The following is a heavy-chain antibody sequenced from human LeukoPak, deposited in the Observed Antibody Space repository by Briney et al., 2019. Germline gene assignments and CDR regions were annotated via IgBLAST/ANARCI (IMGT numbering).Heavy chain of an antibody. Sequence: GASVKVSCKASGYTFTGYYMHWVRQAPGQGLEWTGWINPNSGGTNYAQKFQGRVTMTRDTSISTAYMELSRLRSDDTAVYYCARVNIVATRFDYWGQGTLVTVSS. J-gene: IGHJ4*02. CDR3: ARVNIVATRFDY. D-gene: IGHD5-12*01. V-gene: IGHV1-2*02. CDR1: GYTFTGYY. CDR2: INPNSGGT.